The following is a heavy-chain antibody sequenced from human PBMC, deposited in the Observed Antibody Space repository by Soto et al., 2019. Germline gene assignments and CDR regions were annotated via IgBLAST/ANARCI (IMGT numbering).Heavy chain of an antibody. V-gene: IGHV3-30*18. D-gene: IGHD6-13*01. CDR1: GFTFSSYG. J-gene: IGHJ6*02. Sequence: GGSLRLSCAASGFTFSSYGMHWVRQAPGKGLEWVAVISYDGSNKYYADSVKGRFTISRDNSKNTLYLQMNSLRAEDTAVYYCAKDRQQLVLYYGMDVWGQGTTVTVSS. CDR3: AKDRQQLVLYYGMDV. CDR2: ISYDGSNK.